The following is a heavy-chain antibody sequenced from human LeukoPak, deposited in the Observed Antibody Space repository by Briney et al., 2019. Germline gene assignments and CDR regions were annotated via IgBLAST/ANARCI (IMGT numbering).Heavy chain of an antibody. CDR3: ARVTRLAGWSHLWYYYYYMDV. CDR1: GGSISSYY. CDR2: IYYSGST. Sequence: SETLSLTCTVSGGSISSYYWAWIRQPPEKGLEWIGTIYYSGSTYYNVSLKSRVTISVDTSKNQFSLKLSSVTAADTAVYYCARVTRLAGWSHLWYYYYYMDVWGKGTTVTISS. V-gene: IGHV4-59*01. D-gene: IGHD3-10*01. J-gene: IGHJ6*03.